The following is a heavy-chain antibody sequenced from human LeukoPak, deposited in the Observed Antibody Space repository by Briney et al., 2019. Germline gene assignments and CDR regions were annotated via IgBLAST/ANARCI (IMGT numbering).Heavy chain of an antibody. Sequence: GGSLRLSCAASGFTFSSYAMSWVRQAPGKGLEWVSAISGSGGSTYYADSVKGRFTISRDNSKDTLYLQMNSLRAEDTAVYYCAKGLVGATKDWSDPWGQGTLVTVSS. V-gene: IGHV3-23*01. D-gene: IGHD1-26*01. CDR1: GFTFSSYA. CDR3: AKGLVGATKDWSDP. CDR2: ISGSGGST. J-gene: IGHJ5*02.